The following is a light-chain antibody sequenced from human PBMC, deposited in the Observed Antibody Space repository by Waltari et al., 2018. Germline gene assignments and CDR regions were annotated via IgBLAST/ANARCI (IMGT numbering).Light chain of an antibody. CDR3: SSQTLDGLVL. CDR2: DVT. CDR1: GSAVGASDY. Sequence: QSALTQPASVSGSPGQSITISCSAVGSAVGASDYVSWHQHHPGKAPQVIIYDVTNRPSRVSDRFSASKSGNTASLTISRLQPEDEADYYCSSQTLDGLVLFGGGTRLTVL. J-gene: IGLJ2*01. V-gene: IGLV2-14*03.